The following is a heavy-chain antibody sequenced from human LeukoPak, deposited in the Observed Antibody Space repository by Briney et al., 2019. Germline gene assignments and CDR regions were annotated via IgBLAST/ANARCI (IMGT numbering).Heavy chain of an antibody. V-gene: IGHV5-51*01. CDR2: IYPDDFDT. CDR3: VRSFGY. J-gene: IGHJ4*02. Sequence: GESLKISCKASGYNFTNYRIGWVRQMSGKGLEWMGFIYPDDFDTTYSPSFRGQVTISADRSSSTAYLLWSSLEASDTAIYYCVRSFGYWGQGTLVTVSS. CDR1: GYNFTNYR. D-gene: IGHD3-10*01.